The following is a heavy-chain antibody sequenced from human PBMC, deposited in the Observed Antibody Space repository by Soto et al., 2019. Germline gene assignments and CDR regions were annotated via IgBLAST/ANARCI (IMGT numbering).Heavy chain of an antibody. J-gene: IGHJ6*02. CDR1: GGSISSSSYY. CDR3: ASQITMVRGVINPYYYYGMDV. V-gene: IGHV4-39*01. Sequence: QLQLQESGPGLVKPSETLSLTCTVSGGSISSSSYYWGWIRQPPGKGLEWIGSIYYSGSTYYNPYLKSRVTISVDTSKNQFSLKLSSVTAADTAVYYCASQITMVRGVINPYYYYGMDVWGQGTTVTVSS. CDR2: IYYSGST. D-gene: IGHD3-10*01.